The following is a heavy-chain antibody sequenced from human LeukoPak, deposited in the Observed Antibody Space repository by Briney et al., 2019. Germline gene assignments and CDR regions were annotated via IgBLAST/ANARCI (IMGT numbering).Heavy chain of an antibody. Sequence: KPGGSLRLSCAASGFTFSDYYMSWIRQAPGKGLEWVSYISSSGSTIYYADSVKGRFTISRDNSKNTLYLQMNSLRAEDTAVYYCARVPGYSSSWYISYYYYYYMDVWGKGTTVTVSS. CDR2: ISSSGSTI. J-gene: IGHJ6*03. V-gene: IGHV3-11*04. CDR3: ARVPGYSSSWYISYYYYYYMDV. D-gene: IGHD6-13*01. CDR1: GFTFSDYY.